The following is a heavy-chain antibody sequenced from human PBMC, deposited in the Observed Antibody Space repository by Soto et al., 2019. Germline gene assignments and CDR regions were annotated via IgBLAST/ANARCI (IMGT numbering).Heavy chain of an antibody. J-gene: IGHJ6*02. CDR3: ARDRAKWKDYYYYGMDV. CDR2: IYYSGST. Sequence: QVQLQESGPGLVKPSQTLSLTCTVSGGSISSGDDFWTWIRQPPGKGLEWIGYIYYSGSTYYNPSLKRQLTKSVVTSQNQFSLKLSSVTAADTAVYYCARDRAKWKDYYYYGMDVWGQGTTVTVSS. V-gene: IGHV4-30-4*01. CDR1: GGSISSGDDF. D-gene: IGHD1-20*01.